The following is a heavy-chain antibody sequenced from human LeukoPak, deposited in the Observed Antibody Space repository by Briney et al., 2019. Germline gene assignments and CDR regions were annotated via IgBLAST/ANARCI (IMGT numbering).Heavy chain of an antibody. J-gene: IGHJ6*02. Sequence: SETLSLTCAVYGAPFSGYYWSWIRQPPGKGLEWIGEINYSGSTNFIPSLKSRVTISVDTSKNQFSLKLTSVTAAGTAVYYCARGGATETTFFFFYHGMDVWGQGTTVTVSS. CDR3: ARGGATETTFFFFYHGMDV. V-gene: IGHV4-34*01. CDR2: INYSGST. CDR1: GAPFSGYY. D-gene: IGHD4-11*01.